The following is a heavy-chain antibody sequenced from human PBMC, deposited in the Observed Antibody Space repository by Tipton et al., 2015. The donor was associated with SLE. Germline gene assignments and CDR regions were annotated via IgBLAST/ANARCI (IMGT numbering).Heavy chain of an antibody. V-gene: IGHV4-34*01. J-gene: IGHJ3*02. Sequence: LRLSCAVYGGSFSGYYWRWIRQPPGKGLEWIGEINHSGSTNYNPSLKSRVTISVDTSKNQFSLKLSSVTAADTAVYYCARVPYSSGWTRWAFDIWGQGTMVTVSS. CDR1: GGSFSGYY. CDR3: ARVPYSSGWTRWAFDI. CDR2: INHSGST. D-gene: IGHD6-19*01.